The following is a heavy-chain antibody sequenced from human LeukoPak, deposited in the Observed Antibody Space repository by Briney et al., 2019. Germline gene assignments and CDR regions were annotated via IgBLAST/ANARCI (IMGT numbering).Heavy chain of an antibody. CDR1: GYIFTSYD. J-gene: IGHJ4*02. D-gene: IGHD3-22*01. V-gene: IGHV1-8*01. CDR3: ARSRGYYDSNGYLAY. Sequence: GASVNVAFKASGYIFTSYDSNWVRQATGQGLGWMGWMNPNSGNTGYAQKFQGRVTMTRNTSISTAYMELSSLRSEDTAVYYCARSRGYYDSNGYLAYWGQGTLVTVSS. CDR2: MNPNSGNT.